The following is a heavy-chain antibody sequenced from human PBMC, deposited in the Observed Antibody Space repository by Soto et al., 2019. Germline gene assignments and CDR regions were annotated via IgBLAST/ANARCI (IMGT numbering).Heavy chain of an antibody. CDR2: IYYSGST. V-gene: IGHV4-61*01. CDR3: ARVPGRDGYNPFDY. CDR1: GGSVSSGSYY. D-gene: IGHD5-12*01. J-gene: IGHJ4*02. Sequence: SETLSLTCTVSGGSVSSGSYYWSWIRQPPGKGLEWIGYIYYSGSTNYNPSLKSRFTISRDNAKNSLYLQMNSLRAEDTAVYYCARVPGRDGYNPFDYWGQGTLVTVSS.